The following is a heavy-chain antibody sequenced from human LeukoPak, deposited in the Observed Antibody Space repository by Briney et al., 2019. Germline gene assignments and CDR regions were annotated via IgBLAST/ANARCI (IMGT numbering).Heavy chain of an antibody. V-gene: IGHV4-34*01. D-gene: IGHD2-15*01. Sequence: PSETLSLTCAVYGGSFSGYYWSWIRQPPGKGLEWIGEINHSGSTNYNPSLKSRVTISVDTSKNQFTLKLSSVTAADTAVYYCARGRSVVVAWAFDYWGQGTLVTVSS. CDR3: ARGRSVVVAWAFDY. CDR2: INHSGST. J-gene: IGHJ4*02. CDR1: GGSFSGYY.